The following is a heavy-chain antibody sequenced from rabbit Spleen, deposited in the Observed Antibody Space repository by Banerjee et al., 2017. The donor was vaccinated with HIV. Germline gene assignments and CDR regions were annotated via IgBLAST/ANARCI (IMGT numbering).Heavy chain of an antibody. CDR2: INASTGKP. CDR3: ARDLVGVIGWNFYL. D-gene: IGHD2-1*01. CDR1: GFSFRDRDV. V-gene: IGHV1S45*01. Sequence: QEQLVESGGGLVQTEGSLTLTCKASGFSFRDRDVMCWVRQAPGKGLQWIACINASTGKPVYATWARGRFTISRTSSTTVTRRMTSLTAADRATYFCARDLVGVIGWNFYLWGPGTLVTVS. J-gene: IGHJ4*01.